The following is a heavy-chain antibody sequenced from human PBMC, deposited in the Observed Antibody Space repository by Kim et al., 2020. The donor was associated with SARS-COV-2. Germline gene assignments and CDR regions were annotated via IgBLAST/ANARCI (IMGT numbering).Heavy chain of an antibody. CDR1: GLTFSNYG. CDR2: MSNGGTT. J-gene: IGHJ4*02. D-gene: IGHD3-10*01. Sequence: GGSLRLSCAASGLTFSNYGMSWVRQAPGKGLEWVSSMSNGGTTHYADSVKGRFIISRDNSKNTMYLQMNSLRVEDTAIYYCAKLRGEYWGQGTLVTVSS. V-gene: IGHV3-23*01. CDR3: AKLRGEY.